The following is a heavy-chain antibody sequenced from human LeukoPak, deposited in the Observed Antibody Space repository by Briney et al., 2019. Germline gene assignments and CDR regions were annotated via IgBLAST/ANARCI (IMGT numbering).Heavy chain of an antibody. CDR1: GYTFTCYY. CDR2: ISAYNGNT. V-gene: IGHV1-18*04. J-gene: IGHJ4*02. Sequence: ASVKVSCKASGYTFTCYYMHWVRQAPGQGLEWMGWISAYNGNTNYAQKLQGRVTMTTDTSTSTAYMELRSLRSDDTAVYYCARSLYYDILTGYYSHYYFDYWGQGTLVTVSS. D-gene: IGHD3-9*01. CDR3: ARSLYYDILTGYYSHYYFDY.